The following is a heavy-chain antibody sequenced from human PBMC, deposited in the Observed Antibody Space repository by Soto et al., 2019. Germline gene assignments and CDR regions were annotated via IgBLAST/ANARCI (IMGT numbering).Heavy chain of an antibody. J-gene: IGHJ4*02. Sequence: SETLSLTCTVSGGSISSYYWSWIRQPPGKGLEWIGYIYYSGSTNYNPSLKSRVTISVDTSKNQFSLKLSSVTAADTAVYYCVRVADCSGGSCPFDYWGQGTLVTVSS. D-gene: IGHD2-15*01. CDR1: GGSISSYY. CDR3: VRVADCSGGSCPFDY. CDR2: IYYSGST. V-gene: IGHV4-59*01.